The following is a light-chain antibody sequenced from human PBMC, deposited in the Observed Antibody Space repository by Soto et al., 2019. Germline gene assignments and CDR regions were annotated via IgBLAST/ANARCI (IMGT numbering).Light chain of an antibody. J-gene: IGLJ1*01. V-gene: IGLV2-14*01. Sequence: QSALTQPASVSGCPGQSSTISCTGTIDDVGAYNYVSWYQQRPGSAPQLLIYDVNNRPSGASNRFSGSKSGHTAYLTISGLHSDNEANYHCASYTSTYTLVFGTRTKLTVL. CDR1: IDDVGAYNY. CDR2: DVN. CDR3: ASYTSTYTLV.